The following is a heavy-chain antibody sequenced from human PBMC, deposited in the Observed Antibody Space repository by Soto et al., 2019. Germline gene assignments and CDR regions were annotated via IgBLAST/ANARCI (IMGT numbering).Heavy chain of an antibody. CDR3: ARGMTPPGAPAWHYFDA. CDR1: GASITSSSY. Sequence: QVQLQESGPGLMKPSETLSLTCTVSGASITSSSYWSWIRQPAGKGLEWIGRFSISGTTNYNPSLRSTATMSADASKYQFSLRLASLTAADTALYYCARGMTPPGAPAWHYFDAWGQGTLVSVSS. V-gene: IGHV4-4*07. CDR2: FSISGTT. D-gene: IGHD2-8*02. J-gene: IGHJ4*02.